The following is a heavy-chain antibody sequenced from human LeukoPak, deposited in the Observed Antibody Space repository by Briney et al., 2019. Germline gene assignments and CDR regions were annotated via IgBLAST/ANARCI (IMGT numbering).Heavy chain of an antibody. Sequence: GGSLRLSCAASGFTFSSYAMSWVRQAPGKGLEWVSAISGSGGSTYYADSVKGRFTISRDNSKKTLYLEMNSLRAEDTAVYYCAKDHDHDYVWGSYRYLYAFDIWGQGTMVTVSS. CDR1: GFTFSSYA. D-gene: IGHD3-16*02. J-gene: IGHJ3*02. V-gene: IGHV3-23*01. CDR2: ISGSGGST. CDR3: AKDHDHDYVWGSYRYLYAFDI.